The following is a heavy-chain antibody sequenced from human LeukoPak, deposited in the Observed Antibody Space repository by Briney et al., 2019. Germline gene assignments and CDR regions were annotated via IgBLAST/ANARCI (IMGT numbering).Heavy chain of an antibody. Sequence: SVKVSCKASGGTFSSYAISWVRQAPGQGLEWMGGIIPIFGTANYAQKFQGRVTITADESTSIAYMELSSLRSEDTAVYYCAREGVVAGYYFDYWGQGTLVTVSS. CDR1: GGTFSSYA. CDR3: AREGVVAGYYFDY. J-gene: IGHJ4*02. V-gene: IGHV1-69*13. CDR2: IIPIFGTA. D-gene: IGHD6-19*01.